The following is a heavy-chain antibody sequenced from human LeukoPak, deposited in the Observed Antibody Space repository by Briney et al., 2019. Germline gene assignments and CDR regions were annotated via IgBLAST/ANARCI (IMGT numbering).Heavy chain of an antibody. CDR2: INPNSGGT. J-gene: IGHJ5*02. D-gene: IGHD3-22*01. Sequence: ASVKVSCKASGYTFTGYYMHWVRQAPGQGLEWMGWINPNSGGTNYAQKFQGRVTMTRDTSISTAYMELSRLRSDDTAVYYCAGDYYDSSGGFDPWGQGTLVTVSS. CDR1: GYTFTGYY. V-gene: IGHV1-2*02. CDR3: AGDYYDSSGGFDP.